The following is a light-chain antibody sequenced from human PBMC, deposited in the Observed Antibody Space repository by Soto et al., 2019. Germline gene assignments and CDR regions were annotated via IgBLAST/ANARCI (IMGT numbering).Light chain of an antibody. CDR2: EVS. J-gene: IGLJ1*01. Sequence: QSALTQPPSASGSPGQSVTISCTGTSSDVGGYNSVSWYQQHPGKAPKLRIYEVSKRPSGVPERFSGSKSGNTASLTVSGLQAEEEADDDSSSYAGSNNYVFGTGTKVTVL. CDR3: SSYAGSNNYV. CDR1: SSDVGGYNS. V-gene: IGLV2-8*01.